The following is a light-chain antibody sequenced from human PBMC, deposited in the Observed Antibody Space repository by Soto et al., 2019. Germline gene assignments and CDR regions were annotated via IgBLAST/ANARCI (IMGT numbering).Light chain of an antibody. CDR2: DVA. V-gene: IGKV1-5*01. CDR1: QGIDRW. Sequence: DIQMTQSPSTLSASVGDRVTITCRASQGIDRWLAWYQQRPGRAPKLLIYDVANLETGVPSRFSGSGSETELTLTISSLQPDDFAIYYCQQYNSYPLTFGGGTKVEIK. CDR3: QQYNSYPLT. J-gene: IGKJ4*01.